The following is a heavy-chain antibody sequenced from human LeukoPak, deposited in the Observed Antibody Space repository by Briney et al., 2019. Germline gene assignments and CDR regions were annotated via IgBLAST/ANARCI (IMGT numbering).Heavy chain of an antibody. CDR2: IIPVLNIT. D-gene: IGHD5-18*01. CDR1: GGTFSTSA. V-gene: IGHV1-69*04. Sequence: SVQVSCKTSGGTFSTSAITWVRQAPGQGLEWMGRIIPVLNITTYAQRFQGRVAITADTSTSTVYMELSSLRSEETAVYYCARDQGLTAPPPYGLDVWGQGTTVIVSS. J-gene: IGHJ6*02. CDR3: ARDQGLTAPPPYGLDV.